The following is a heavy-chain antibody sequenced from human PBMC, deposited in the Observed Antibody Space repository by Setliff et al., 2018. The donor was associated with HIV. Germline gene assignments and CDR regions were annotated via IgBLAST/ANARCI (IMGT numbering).Heavy chain of an antibody. D-gene: IGHD6-6*01. J-gene: IGHJ3*01. Sequence: ASVKVSCKTSGYSVATQGLSWVRQAPGEGLEWMGWISAYTGNTNYAQKFHGRVSMTTDSSTSTGYMELTSLRSDDTAVYYCARRRRSRHDSFDFWGQGTLVTVTS. CDR1: GYSVATQG. CDR3: ARRRRSRHDSFDF. V-gene: IGHV1-18*01. CDR2: ISAYTGNT.